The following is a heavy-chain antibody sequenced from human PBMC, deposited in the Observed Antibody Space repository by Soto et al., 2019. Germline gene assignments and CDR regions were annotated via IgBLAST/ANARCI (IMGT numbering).Heavy chain of an antibody. CDR2: ITPMFGTP. CDR3: ARDGTLYDSSAFYYLY. V-gene: IGHV1-69*13. CDR1: GGTFSRYT. J-gene: IGHJ4*02. Sequence: SVKVSCKASGGTFSRYTITWVRQAPGQGLEWMGGITPMFGTPNYAQKFQGRVTITADESTSTAYMELSSLRSEDTAMYYCARDGTLYDSSAFYYLYWGQGTLVTVSS. D-gene: IGHD3-22*01.